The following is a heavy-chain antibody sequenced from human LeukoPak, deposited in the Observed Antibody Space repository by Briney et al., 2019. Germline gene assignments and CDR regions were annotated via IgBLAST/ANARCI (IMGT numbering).Heavy chain of an antibody. CDR3: AKGPRFNYYDSSGYYFDY. V-gene: IGHV3-23*01. CDR2: ISGSGGST. Sequence: GGSLRLSCAASGFIFSNYAMGWVRQAPGEGLEWVSSISGSGGSTYYADSVKGRFTISRDNSKNTLYLQMNSLRAEDTAVYYCAKGPRFNYYDSSGYYFDYWGQGTLVTVSS. D-gene: IGHD3-22*01. CDR1: GFIFSNYA. J-gene: IGHJ4*02.